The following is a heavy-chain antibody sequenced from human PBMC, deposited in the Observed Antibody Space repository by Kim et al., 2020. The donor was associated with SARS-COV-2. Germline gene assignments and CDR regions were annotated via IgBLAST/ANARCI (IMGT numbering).Heavy chain of an antibody. D-gene: IGHD3-10*01. Sequence: SETLSLTCAVYGGSFSGYYWSWIRQPPGKGLELIGEITHSGSTNYNPSLKSRVTISVDTSKNQFSLKLSSVTAADTAVYYCARGRYGSGSYYRGNGMDVWGPGNTGSVPS. CDR3: ARGRYGSGSYYRGNGMDV. CDR2: ITHSGST. J-gene: IGHJ6*02. CDR1: GGSFSGYY. V-gene: IGHV4-34*01.